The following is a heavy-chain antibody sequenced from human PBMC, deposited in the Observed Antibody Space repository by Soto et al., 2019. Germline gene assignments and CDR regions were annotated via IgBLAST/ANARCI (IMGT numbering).Heavy chain of an antibody. CDR3: AKDPPLGYSSGWDT. CDR1: GFTFSSYA. CDR2: ISGSGGST. J-gene: IGHJ5*02. Sequence: GGSLRLSCAASGFTFSSYAMSWVRQAPGKGLEWVSAISGSGGSTNYADSVKGRFTISRDNSKNTLYLQMNSLRAEDTAVYYCAKDPPLGYSSGWDTWGQGTLVTVSS. D-gene: IGHD6-19*01. V-gene: IGHV3-23*01.